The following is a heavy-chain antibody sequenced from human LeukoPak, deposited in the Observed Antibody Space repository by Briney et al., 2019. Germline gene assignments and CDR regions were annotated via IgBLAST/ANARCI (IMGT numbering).Heavy chain of an antibody. CDR1: GFTFSDTW. V-gene: IGHV3-30*02. Sequence: GGSLRLSCAASGFTFSDTWMHWVRQAPGKGLEWVTFIQYDGSNKYDADSVKGRFTISRDNSKNTLYLQMNSLRAEDTALYYCASGGIYYGAAFDFWGQGTLVTVSS. J-gene: IGHJ4*02. D-gene: IGHD1-26*01. CDR2: IQYDGSNK. CDR3: ASGGIYYGAAFDF.